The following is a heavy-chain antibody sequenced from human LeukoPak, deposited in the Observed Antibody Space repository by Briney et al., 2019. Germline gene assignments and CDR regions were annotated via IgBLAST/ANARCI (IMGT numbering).Heavy chain of an antibody. CDR1: GFPFSSVG. D-gene: IGHD5-24*01. CDR3: ARRAATNYHFDY. CDR2: ISSDGRT. J-gene: IGHJ4*02. V-gene: IGHV3-53*04. Sequence: QPGGSLRLSCVASGFPFSSVGMNWVRQAPGKGLEWVSVISSDGRTHYADSVKGRFTISRHISKNTLYFEMNSLRVEDTAVYYCARRAATNYHFDYWGQGTLVTVSS.